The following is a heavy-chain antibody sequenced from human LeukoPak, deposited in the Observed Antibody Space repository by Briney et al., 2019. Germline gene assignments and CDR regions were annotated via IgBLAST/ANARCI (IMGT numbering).Heavy chain of an antibody. D-gene: IGHD2-2*01. V-gene: IGHV3-9*01. CDR1: GFTFDDYA. CDR2: ISWNSGSI. Sequence: GGSLRLSCAASGFTFDDYAMHWVRQAPGKGLEWVSGISWNSGSIDYADSVKGRFIISRDNAKNSLYLQMGSLSTEDTAFYYCAKEMDLSRYCSSTSCHPFDFWGQGTLVTVSS. J-gene: IGHJ4*02. CDR3: AKEMDLSRYCSSTSCHPFDF.